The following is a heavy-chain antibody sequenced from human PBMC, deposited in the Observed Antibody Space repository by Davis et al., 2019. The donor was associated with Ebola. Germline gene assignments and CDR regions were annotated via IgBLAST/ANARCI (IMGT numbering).Heavy chain of an antibody. V-gene: IGHV1-18*01. J-gene: IGHJ4*02. D-gene: IGHD6-25*01. Sequence: ASVKVSCKASGYTFTSYGISWVRQAPGQGLEWMGWISAYNGNTNYAQKLQGRVTMTRDTSISTAYMELSRLRSDDTAVYYCARDHSTGGDYWDQGTLVTVSS. CDR3: ARDHSTGGDY. CDR1: GYTFTSYG. CDR2: ISAYNGNT.